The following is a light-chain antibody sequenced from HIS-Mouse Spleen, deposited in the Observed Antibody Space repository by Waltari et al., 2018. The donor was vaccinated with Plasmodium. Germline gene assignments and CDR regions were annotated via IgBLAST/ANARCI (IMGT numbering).Light chain of an antibody. CDR3: YSTDSSGNHRV. J-gene: IGLJ3*02. CDR2: EDS. CDR1: ALPTKY. V-gene: IGLV3-10*01. Sequence: SYELTQPPSVSVSPGQTARITCSGDALPTKYAYWYQQKSGQAPVMVIYEDSKRPSGIPERFSGSSSGTTATLTISGAQVEDEADYYCYSTDSSGNHRVFGGGTKLTVL.